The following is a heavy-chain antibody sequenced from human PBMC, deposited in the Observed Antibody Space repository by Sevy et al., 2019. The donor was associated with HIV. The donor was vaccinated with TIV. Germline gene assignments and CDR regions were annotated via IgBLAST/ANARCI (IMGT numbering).Heavy chain of an antibody. CDR2: ISGSDDAI. CDR3: ARDHVKDGDLGDYYYYAMDV. V-gene: IGHV3-11*01. J-gene: IGHJ6*02. Sequence: GGSLRLSCAASGFTFSDYYMSWIRQAPGKGLEWISSISGSDDAIYYADSVKGRFTISRDNAKNSLYLQMNSLRAEDTAVYYCARDHVKDGDLGDYYYYAMDVWGQGTTVTVSS. D-gene: IGHD4-17*01. CDR1: GFTFSDYY.